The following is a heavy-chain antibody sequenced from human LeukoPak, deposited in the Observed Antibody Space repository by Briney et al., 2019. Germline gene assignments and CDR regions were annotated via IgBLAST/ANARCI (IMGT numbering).Heavy chain of an antibody. D-gene: IGHD3-10*01. V-gene: IGHV4-34*01. Sequence: GSLRLSCAASGFTFSSYWMSWVRQAPGKGLEWIGEINHSGSTNYNPSLKSRVTISVDTSKNQFSLKLSSVTAADTAVYYCARVRGRYYYYYYYMDVWGKGTTVTVSS. CDR3: ARVRGRYYYYYYYMDV. CDR2: INHSGST. J-gene: IGHJ6*03. CDR1: GFTFSSYW.